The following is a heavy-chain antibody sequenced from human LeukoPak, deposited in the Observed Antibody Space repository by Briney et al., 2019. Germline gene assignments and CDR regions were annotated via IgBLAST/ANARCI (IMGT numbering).Heavy chain of an antibody. D-gene: IGHD3-22*01. CDR1: GGSISSSSYY. J-gene: IGHJ3*02. Sequence: SETLSLTCTVSGGSISSSSYYWGWIRQPPGKGLEWIGSIYYSGSTYYNPSLKSRVTISVDTSKNQFSLKLSSVTAADTAVYYYANGITMIVVVTLPDAFDIWGQGTMVTVSS. V-gene: IGHV4-39*01. CDR2: IYYSGST. CDR3: ANGITMIVVVTLPDAFDI.